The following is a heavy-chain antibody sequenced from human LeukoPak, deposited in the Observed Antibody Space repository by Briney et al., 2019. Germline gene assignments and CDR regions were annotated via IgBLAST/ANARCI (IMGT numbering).Heavy chain of an antibody. D-gene: IGHD1-26*01. Sequence: GGSLRLSCAASGFTSSKSAMSSVRQAPGKGLNWVSLTSDSGGSTYYADSVKGRFTISRDTSKNTLYLQMKSLRAEDTAVYYCAKGGGSRNFDYWGQGTLGAVSS. CDR2: TSDSGGST. CDR3: AKGGGSRNFDY. J-gene: IGHJ4*02. CDR1: GFTSSKSA. V-gene: IGHV3-23*01.